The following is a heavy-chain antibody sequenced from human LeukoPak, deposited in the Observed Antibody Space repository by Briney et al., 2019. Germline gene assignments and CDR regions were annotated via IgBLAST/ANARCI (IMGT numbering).Heavy chain of an antibody. CDR1: GFTFSNYA. Sequence: PGGSLRLSCAASGFTFSNYAMSWVRHAPGKGLEWVSGISGTSGTINYAAPVKGRFTISRDNSKNTLYLQMNSLRVDDMAVYYCAKRLGDPRAFDYWGQGTLVTVSS. D-gene: IGHD2-21*02. CDR3: AKRLGDPRAFDY. J-gene: IGHJ4*02. CDR2: ISGTSGTI. V-gene: IGHV3-23*01.